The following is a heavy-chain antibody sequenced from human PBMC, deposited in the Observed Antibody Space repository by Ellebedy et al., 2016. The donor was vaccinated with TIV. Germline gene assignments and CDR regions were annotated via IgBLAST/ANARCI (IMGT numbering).Heavy chain of an antibody. CDR3: ARDGHYYDSGSHSVYGMDV. CDR1: GFTFSSYG. Sequence: GESLKISCAASGFTFSSYGMHWVRQAPGKGLEWVAVIWYDESNEYSADSVKGRFTISRDNSKNTLYLQMNSLRAEDTAVYYCARDGHYYDSGSHSVYGMDVWGQGTTVTVSS. V-gene: IGHV3-33*08. CDR2: IWYDESNE. J-gene: IGHJ6*02. D-gene: IGHD3-10*01.